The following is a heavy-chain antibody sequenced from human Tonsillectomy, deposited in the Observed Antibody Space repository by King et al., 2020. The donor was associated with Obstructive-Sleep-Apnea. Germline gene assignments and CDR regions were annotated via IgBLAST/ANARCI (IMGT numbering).Heavy chain of an antibody. CDR2: MNPNTVNT. D-gene: IGHD3-9*01. CDR1: GYTFTSYD. Sequence: VQLVESGAEVKKPGASVKVSCKASGYTFTSYDINWVRQATGQGLEWMGWMNPNTVNTAYAQKFQGRVNMTRNTSISTAYMEMSSLRSEDTAIYYCARVSYDTLTGYYRDWYLDLWGRGTLVTVSS. CDR3: ARVSYDTLTGYYRDWYLDL. J-gene: IGHJ2*01. V-gene: IGHV1-8*01.